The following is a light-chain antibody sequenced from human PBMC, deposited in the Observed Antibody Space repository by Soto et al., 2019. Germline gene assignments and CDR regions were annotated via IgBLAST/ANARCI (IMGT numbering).Light chain of an antibody. CDR3: CSYASSGTYVV. CDR2: EGT. J-gene: IGLJ2*01. V-gene: IGLV2-23*01. CDR1: SSNVGSYNL. Sequence: LTQPPSASGSPGQSVTISCTGTSSNVGSYNLVSWYQQHPGKAPKLMIYEGTKRPSGVSNRFSGSRSGNTASLTISGLQAEDEADYYCCSYASSGTYVVFGGGTK.